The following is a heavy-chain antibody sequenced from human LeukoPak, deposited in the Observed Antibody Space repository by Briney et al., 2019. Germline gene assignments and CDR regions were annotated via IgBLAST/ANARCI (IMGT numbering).Heavy chain of an antibody. J-gene: IGHJ4*02. V-gene: IGHV1-2*02. CDR3: ARDTRYCSGGSCDGDY. D-gene: IGHD2-15*01. CDR2: INPNSGGT. CDR1: GYTFTGDY. Sequence: GASVKVSCKXSGYTFTGDYMHWVRQAPRQGLEWMGWINPNSGGTNYAQKFQGRVTMTRDTSISTAYMELSRLRSDDTAVYYCARDTRYCSGGSCDGDYWGQGTLVTVSS.